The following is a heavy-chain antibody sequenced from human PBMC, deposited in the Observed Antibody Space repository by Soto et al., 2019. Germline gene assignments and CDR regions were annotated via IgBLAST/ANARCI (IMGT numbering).Heavy chain of an antibody. CDR1: GFIFSSYA. CDR2: ISGSGGST. J-gene: IGHJ4*02. CDR3: AKDVGNCSGGSCYFDY. Sequence: GGSLRLSCAASGFIFSSYAMSWVRQAPGKGLEWVSAISGSGGSTYYADSVKGRFTISRDNSKNTLYLQMNSLRAEDTAVYYCAKDVGNCSGGSCYFDYWGQGTLVTVSS. D-gene: IGHD2-15*01. V-gene: IGHV3-23*01.